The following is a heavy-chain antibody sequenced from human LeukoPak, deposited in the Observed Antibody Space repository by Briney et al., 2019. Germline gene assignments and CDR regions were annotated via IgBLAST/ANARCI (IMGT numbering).Heavy chain of an antibody. CDR2: IIPIFGTA. D-gene: IGHD1-26*01. V-gene: IGHV1-69*05. Sequence: SVKVSCKASGGTFSSYAISWVRQAPGQGLEWMGGIIPIFGTANYAQKFQGRVTITTDESTSTAYMELSSLRSEDTAVYYCARGVGPVAALRVFDYWGQGTLVTVSS. J-gene: IGHJ4*02. CDR1: GGTFSSYA. CDR3: ARGVGPVAALRVFDY.